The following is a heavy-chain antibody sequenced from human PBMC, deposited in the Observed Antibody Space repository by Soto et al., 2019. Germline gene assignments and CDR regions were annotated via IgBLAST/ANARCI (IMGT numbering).Heavy chain of an antibody. J-gene: IGHJ4*02. Sequence: QLQLQESGSGLVKPSQTLSLTCAVSGGSISSGGYSWSWIRQPPGKGLEWIGYIYHSGSTYYNPSLKSRVTISVDRAKKPFPLKLSPVTAPDTAVYYWAKVPGRWGQGTLVTVSS. V-gene: IGHV4-30-2*01. CDR2: IYHSGST. CDR3: AKVPGR. CDR1: GGSISSGGYS. D-gene: IGHD2-2*01.